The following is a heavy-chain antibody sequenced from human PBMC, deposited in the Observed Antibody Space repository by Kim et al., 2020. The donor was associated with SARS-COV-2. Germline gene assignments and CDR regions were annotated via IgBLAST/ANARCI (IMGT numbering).Heavy chain of an antibody. Sequence: SETLSLTCAVYGGSFSGYYWSWIRQPPGKGLEWIGEINHSGSTNYNPSLKSRVTISVDTSKNQFSLKLSSVTAADTAVYYCARSLTYYYDSSGYYSTFGLFDYWGQGTLVTVSS. CDR1: GGSFSGYY. CDR3: ARSLTYYYDSSGYYSTFGLFDY. CDR2: INHSGST. J-gene: IGHJ4*02. V-gene: IGHV4-34*01. D-gene: IGHD3-22*01.